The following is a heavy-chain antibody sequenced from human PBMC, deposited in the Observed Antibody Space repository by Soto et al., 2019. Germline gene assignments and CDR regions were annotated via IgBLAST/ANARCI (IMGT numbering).Heavy chain of an antibody. CDR2: ISWNSGSI. CDR1: GFTFDDYA. D-gene: IGHD4-4*01. J-gene: IGHJ4*02. V-gene: IGHV3-9*01. CDR3: AKDTSAKYSNFDY. Sequence: EVQLVESGGGLVQPGRSLRLSCAASGFTFDDYARHWVRQAPGKGLEWVSGISWNSGSIGYADSVKGRFTISRDNAKNSLYLQMNSLRAEDTALYYCAKDTSAKYSNFDYWGQGTLVTVSS.